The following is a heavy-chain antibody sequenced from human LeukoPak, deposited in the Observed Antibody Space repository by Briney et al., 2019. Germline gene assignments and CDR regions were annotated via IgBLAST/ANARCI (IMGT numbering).Heavy chain of an antibody. J-gene: IGHJ4*02. D-gene: IGHD6-13*01. Sequence: ASVKVSCKTSGYTFTSYYMHWVRQAPGQGLEWMGIVIPSDGATKYAPKFQGRVTMTRDTSTSTVYMELSSLRSEDTAVYYCARDPEQQLVFDYWGQGTLVTVSS. CDR2: VIPSDGAT. CDR3: ARDPEQQLVFDY. CDR1: GYTFTSYY. V-gene: IGHV1-46*01.